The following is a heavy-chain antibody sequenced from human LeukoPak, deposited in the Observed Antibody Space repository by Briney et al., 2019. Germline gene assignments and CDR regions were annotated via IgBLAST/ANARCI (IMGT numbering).Heavy chain of an antibody. D-gene: IGHD7-27*01. CDR2: LKTKSGIT. V-gene: IGHV3-15*01. Sequence: GGSLRLSCAASALTFSDAWLSWVRQAPGRGLEWLGRLKTKSGITDYVPTVRGRITISRDASKNTLYLENNSLKTGDTALYYCTTRILSNWYFAMDVWGQGTTVSVSS. CDR3: TTRILSNWYFAMDV. CDR1: ALTFSDAW. J-gene: IGHJ6*01.